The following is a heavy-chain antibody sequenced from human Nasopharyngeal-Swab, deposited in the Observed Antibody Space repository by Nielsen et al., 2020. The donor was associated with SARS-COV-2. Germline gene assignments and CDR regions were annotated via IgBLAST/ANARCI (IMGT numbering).Heavy chain of an antibody. J-gene: IGHJ4*02. CDR1: GGSSSGYY. D-gene: IGHD1-26*01. CDR3: ARGRIVGATGRQGYYFDY. CDR2: INHSGST. V-gene: IGHV4-34*01. Sequence: SEILSLTCAVYGGSSSGYYWSWIRQPPGKGLEWIGEINHSGSTNYNPSLKSRVTISVDTSKNQFSLKLSSVTAADTAVYYCARGRIVGATGRQGYYFDYWGQGTLVTVSS.